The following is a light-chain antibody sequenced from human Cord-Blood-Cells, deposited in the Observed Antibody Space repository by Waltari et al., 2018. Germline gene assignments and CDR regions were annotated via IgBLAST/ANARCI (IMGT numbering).Light chain of an antibody. CDR1: SSDVGGYNY. CDR2: DVS. CDR3: SSYTSSSTLV. J-gene: IGLJ2*01. Sequence: SALTQPASVSGSPGQSITISCTGTSSDVGGYNYVPWYQHHPSKAPKLIIYDVSNTPSGVSNRFSGSKSGNTASLTISGLQAEDEADYYCSSYTSSSTLVFGGGTKLTVL. V-gene: IGLV2-14*03.